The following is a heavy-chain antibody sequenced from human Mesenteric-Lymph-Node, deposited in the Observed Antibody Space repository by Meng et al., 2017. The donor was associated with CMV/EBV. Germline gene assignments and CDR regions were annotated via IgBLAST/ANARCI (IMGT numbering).Heavy chain of an antibody. V-gene: IGHV3-21*01. CDR3: ARAFYYGDYNDY. CDR2: ISSSSSYI. Sequence: GESLKISCAASGFTFSSYSMNWVRQAPGKGLEWVSSISSSSSYIYYADSVKGRFTISRDNAKNSLYLQMNSLRAEDTAVYYCARAFYYGDYNDYWGQGTLVTVSS. CDR1: GFTFSSYS. D-gene: IGHD4-17*01. J-gene: IGHJ4*02.